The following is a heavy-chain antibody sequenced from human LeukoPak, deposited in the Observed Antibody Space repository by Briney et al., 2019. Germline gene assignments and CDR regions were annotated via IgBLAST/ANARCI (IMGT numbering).Heavy chain of an antibody. V-gene: IGHV1-18*01. CDR1: GYTFNSYG. J-gene: IGHJ4*02. CDR3: ARDLYYDSNGY. D-gene: IGHD3-22*01. CDR2: IHTYNGHT. Sequence: GASVKVSCKSSGYTFNSYGITWVRQAPGQGLEWMGWIHTYNGHTNYAQKLQGRVTMTTDTSTSTAYMELRSLRSDDTAVYYCARDLYYDSNGYWGQGTLVTVSS.